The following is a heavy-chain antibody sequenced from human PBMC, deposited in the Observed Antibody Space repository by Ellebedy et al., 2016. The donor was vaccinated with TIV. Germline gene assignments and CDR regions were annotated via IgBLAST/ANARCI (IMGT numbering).Heavy chain of an antibody. Sequence: MPSETLSLTCTVSGGSISSNSYNWGWIRQPPGKGLEWIGSFYYSGSSYYNPSLKSRVTISVDTSKSQFSLKLSSVTAADTAVYYCYCLVVAATSYGMDVWGQGTTVTVSS. V-gene: IGHV4-39*01. CDR3: YCLVVAATSYGMDV. CDR2: FYYSGSS. D-gene: IGHD2-15*01. J-gene: IGHJ6*02. CDR1: GGSISSNSYN.